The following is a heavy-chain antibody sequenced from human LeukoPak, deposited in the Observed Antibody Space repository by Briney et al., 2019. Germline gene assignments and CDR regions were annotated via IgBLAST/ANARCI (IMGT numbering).Heavy chain of an antibody. V-gene: IGHV4-38-2*02. CDR1: GYSISSGYY. D-gene: IGHD6-13*01. J-gene: IGHJ4*02. CDR2: IYHSGST. CDR3: ASRKLYSSSWPY. Sequence: SETLSLTCTVSGYSISSGYYWGWIRQPPGKGLEWIGSIYHSGSTNYNPSLKSRVTISVDTSKNQFSLKLSSVTAADTAVYYCASRKLYSSSWPYWGQGTLVTVSS.